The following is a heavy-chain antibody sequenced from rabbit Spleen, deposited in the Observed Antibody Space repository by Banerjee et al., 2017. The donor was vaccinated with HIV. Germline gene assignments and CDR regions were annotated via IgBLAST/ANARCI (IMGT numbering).Heavy chain of an antibody. Sequence: EESGGDLVQPGGSLKLSCKASGFDLSRYGVSWVRQAPGKGLEWIGCIYNGDGTTYYASWVNGRFTISSHNAQNTLYLQLNSLTAADTATYFCAREGAYASAFNLWGPGTLVTVS. CDR2: IYNGDGTT. D-gene: IGHD1-1*01. CDR3: AREGAYASAFNL. V-gene: IGHV1S47*01. J-gene: IGHJ4*01. CDR1: GFDLSRYG.